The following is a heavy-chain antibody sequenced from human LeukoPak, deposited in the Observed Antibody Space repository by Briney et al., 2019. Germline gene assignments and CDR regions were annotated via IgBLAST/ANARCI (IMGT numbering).Heavy chain of an antibody. V-gene: IGHV3-23*01. CDR1: GFTFSNYA. Sequence: GGSLRLSCAASGFTFSNYALSWVRQAPGRGLEWVSTLSGRGSSSYYADSVKGRFTISRDNSKNTLWLQMNSLRAEDTAVYYCAKPASDDDFDXXXQGTMVTVSS. CDR3: AKPASDDDFDX. J-gene: IGHJ3*01. CDR2: LSGRGSSS.